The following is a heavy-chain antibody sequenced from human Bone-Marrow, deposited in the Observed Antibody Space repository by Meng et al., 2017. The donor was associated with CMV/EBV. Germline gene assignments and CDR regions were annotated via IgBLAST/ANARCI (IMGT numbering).Heavy chain of an antibody. V-gene: IGHV1-46*01. CDR1: GYTFTSYG. CDR3: AGESDFWSGSVGYYYGMDV. CDR2: INPSGGST. J-gene: IGHJ6*02. D-gene: IGHD3-3*01. Sequence: ASVKVSCKTSGYTFTSYGISWVRQAPGQGLEWMGIINPSGGSTSYAQKFQGRVTMTRDTSTSTVYMELSSLRSEDTAVYYCAGESDFWSGSVGYYYGMDVWGQGTTVTVSS.